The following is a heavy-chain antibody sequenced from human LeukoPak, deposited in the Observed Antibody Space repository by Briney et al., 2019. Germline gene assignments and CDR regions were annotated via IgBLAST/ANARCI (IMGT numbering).Heavy chain of an antibody. CDR1: GFTFSRYA. CDR3: AKAKGGELTPLYYLDY. Sequence: GGSLRLSCAASGFTFSRYAMSWVRQTPGKGLEWVSGMTSTGGNTYYADSVKGRCTISRDNSRNTLYLQINSLRAEDTAVYYCAKAKGGELTPLYYLDYWGQGTLVTVSS. J-gene: IGHJ4*02. CDR2: MTSTGGNT. V-gene: IGHV3-23*01. D-gene: IGHD3-9*01.